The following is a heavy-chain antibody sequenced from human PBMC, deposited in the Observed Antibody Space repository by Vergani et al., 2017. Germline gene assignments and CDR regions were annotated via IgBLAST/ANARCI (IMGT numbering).Heavy chain of an antibody. CDR3: ARDRGLRYYAFDI. J-gene: IGHJ3*02. CDR1: GGSISSYY. D-gene: IGHD4-17*01. CDR2: IYYSGST. Sequence: QVQLQESGPGLVKPSETLSLTCTVSGGSISSYYWSWIRQPPGKGLEWIGYIYYSGSTNYNPSLKSRVTISVDTSKNQFSLKLSSVTAADTAMYYCARDRGLRYYAFDIWGQGTMVTVSS. V-gene: IGHV4-59*01.